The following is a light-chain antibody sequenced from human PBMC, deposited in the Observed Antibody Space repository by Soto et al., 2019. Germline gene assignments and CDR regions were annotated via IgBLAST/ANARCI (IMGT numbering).Light chain of an antibody. Sequence: QSVLTQPPSASGSPGQSVTIPCTGTSSDVGGYDHVSWYQQHPGKAPKLMIYEVTMRPAGVPDRFSGSKSGNTASLTVSGLQAEDEADYYCSSDAGNYNYVFGTGTKVTVL. CDR2: EVT. CDR1: SSDVGGYDH. CDR3: SSDAGNYNYV. V-gene: IGLV2-8*01. J-gene: IGLJ1*01.